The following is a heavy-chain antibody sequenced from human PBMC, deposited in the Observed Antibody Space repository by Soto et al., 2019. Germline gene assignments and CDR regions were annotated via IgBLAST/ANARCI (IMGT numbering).Heavy chain of an antibody. CDR2: IYYSGST. Sequence: QVQLQESGPGLVKPSQTLSLPCTVSGGSISSGDYYWSWIRQPPGKALEWIGYIYYSGSTYYDPSLKTRVTISVDTSKNQFSLKLSSVTAADTAVYYCARVSTVVLGTDVWGQGTTVTVSS. D-gene: IGHD2-8*02. CDR1: GGSISSGDYY. V-gene: IGHV4-30-4*01. J-gene: IGHJ6*02. CDR3: ARVSTVVLGTDV.